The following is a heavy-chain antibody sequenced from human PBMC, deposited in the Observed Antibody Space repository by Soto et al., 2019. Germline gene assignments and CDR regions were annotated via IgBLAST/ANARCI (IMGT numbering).Heavy chain of an antibody. D-gene: IGHD2-21*02. CDR1: GYTFTSYA. CDR2: INAGNGNT. Sequence: ASVKVSCKASGYTFTSYAMHWVRQAPGQGLEWMGWINAGNGNTKYSQKFQGRVTITRDTSASTAYMELSSLRSEDTAVYYCARGIVVVTSPNWFDPWGQGTQVTVSS. CDR3: ARGIVVVTSPNWFDP. J-gene: IGHJ5*02. V-gene: IGHV1-3*01.